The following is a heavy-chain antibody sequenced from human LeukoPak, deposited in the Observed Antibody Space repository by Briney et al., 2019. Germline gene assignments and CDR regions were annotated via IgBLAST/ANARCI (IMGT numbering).Heavy chain of an antibody. V-gene: IGHV4-34*01. CDR2: INHSGST. J-gene: IGHJ5*02. D-gene: IGHD3-10*01. CDR3: ARNAGTTRYYYGSGSSNWFDP. CDR1: GGSFSGYY. Sequence: SETLSLTCAVYGGSFSGYYWSWIRQPPGKGLEWIGEINHSGSTNYNPSLKGRVTISVDTSKNQFSLKLSSVTAADTAVYYCARNAGTTRYYYGSGSSNWFDPWGQGTLVTVSS.